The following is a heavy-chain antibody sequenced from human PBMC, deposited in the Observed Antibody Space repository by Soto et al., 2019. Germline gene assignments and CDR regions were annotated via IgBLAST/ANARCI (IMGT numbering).Heavy chain of an antibody. J-gene: IGHJ3*02. CDR2: IKSKTDGGTT. CDR3: TTEPIKRPRNWNVIPDAFDI. Sequence: GGSLRLSCAASGFTFSNAWTSWVRQAPGKGLEWVGRIKSKTDGGTTDYAAPVKGRFTISRDDSKNTLYLQMNSLKTEDTAVYYCTTEPIKRPRNWNVIPDAFDIWGQGTMVTVSS. D-gene: IGHD1-1*01. CDR1: GFTFSNAW. V-gene: IGHV3-15*01.